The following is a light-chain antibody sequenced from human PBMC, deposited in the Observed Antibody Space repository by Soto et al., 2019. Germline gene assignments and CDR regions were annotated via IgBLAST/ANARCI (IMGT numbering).Light chain of an antibody. J-gene: IGLJ2*01. CDR3: QSYDSSLSGSKVV. CDR1: SSNIGAGYD. CDR2: GNS. Sequence: QSVLTQPPSVSGAPGQRVTISCTGSSSNIGAGYDVHWYQQLPGTAPKLPIYGNSNRPSGVPDRFSGSKSGTSASLAITGLQAEDEADYYCQSYDSSLSGSKVVFGGGTKLTVL. V-gene: IGLV1-40*01.